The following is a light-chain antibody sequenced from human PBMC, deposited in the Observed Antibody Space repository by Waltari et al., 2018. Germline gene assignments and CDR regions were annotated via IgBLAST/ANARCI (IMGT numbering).Light chain of an antibody. CDR3: LLYYGGAQLGV. V-gene: IGLV7-43*01. CDR1: TGAVTSGYF. Sequence: QTVVTQEPSLTVSPGGTVTLTCASSTGAVTSGYFPNWFQQKPGQAPRALIYSTNTRHSWTPARFSGSLLGGKAALTLSGVQPEDEAEYYCLLYYGGAQLGVFGGGTKLTVL. J-gene: IGLJ3*02. CDR2: STN.